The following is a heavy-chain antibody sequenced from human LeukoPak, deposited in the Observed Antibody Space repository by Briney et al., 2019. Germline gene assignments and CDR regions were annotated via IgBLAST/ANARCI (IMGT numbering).Heavy chain of an antibody. CDR1: GFTFSSYW. V-gene: IGHV3-7*01. CDR3: ARDYWSEIVLEPAFDY. CDR2: IKQDGSEK. Sequence: GGSLRPSCVASGFTFSSYWMSWVRQAPGKGLEWVANIKQDGSEKYYVDSVKGRFTISRDNAKNSLYLQMNSLRAEDTAAYYCARDYWSEIVLEPAFDYWGQGTLVTVSS. D-gene: IGHD2-2*01. J-gene: IGHJ4*02.